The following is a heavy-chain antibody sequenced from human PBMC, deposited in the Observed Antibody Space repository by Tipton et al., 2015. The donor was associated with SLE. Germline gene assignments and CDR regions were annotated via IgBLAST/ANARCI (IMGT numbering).Heavy chain of an antibody. Sequence: TLSLTCSVSGTSVSSRSFYWTWIRQSAGKGLEWIGHIYTSGTTDYNPSLNSRVSISLDKSKNQFSLRLSSVTAADTAVYYCAAEGTTSWISPYYRYDLWGRGTLVTVS. J-gene: IGHJ2*01. D-gene: IGHD1/OR15-1a*01. CDR3: AAEGTTSWISPYYRYDL. CDR1: GTSVSSRSFY. CDR2: IYTSGTT. V-gene: IGHV4-61*09.